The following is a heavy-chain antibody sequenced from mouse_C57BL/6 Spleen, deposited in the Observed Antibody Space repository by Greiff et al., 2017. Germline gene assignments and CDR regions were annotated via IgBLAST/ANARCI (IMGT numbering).Heavy chain of an antibody. V-gene: IGHV1-55*01. CDR3: ARFHDGYSYWYFDV. CDR2: IYPGSGST. J-gene: IGHJ1*03. Sequence: QVQLQQPGAELVKPGASVKMSCKASGYTFTSYWITWVKQRPGQGLEWIGDIYPGSGSTNYIEKFKSKATLTVDTSSSTAYMQLSSLTSEDSAVYYCARFHDGYSYWYFDVWGTGATVTVSS. CDR1: GYTFTSYW. D-gene: IGHD2-3*01.